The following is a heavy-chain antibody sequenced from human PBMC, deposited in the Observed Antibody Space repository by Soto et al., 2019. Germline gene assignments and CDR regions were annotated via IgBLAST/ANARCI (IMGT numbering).Heavy chain of an antibody. CDR1: GGSISSGGYS. D-gene: IGHD5-12*01. Sequence: PSETLSLTCAVSGGSISSGGYSWSWIRQPPGKGLEWIGYIYHSGSTYYNPSLKSRVTISVDRSKNQFSLKLRSVTAADTAVYYCASGEVYIVGNYFDYWGQGTLVTVSS. CDR3: ASGEVYIVGNYFDY. J-gene: IGHJ4*02. V-gene: IGHV4-30-2*01. CDR2: IYHSGST.